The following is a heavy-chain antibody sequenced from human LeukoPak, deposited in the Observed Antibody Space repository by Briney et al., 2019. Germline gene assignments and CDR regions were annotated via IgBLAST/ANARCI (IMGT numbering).Heavy chain of an antibody. CDR2: IKQDGSEK. Sequence: GGSLRLSCEASGFTFDNCWMSWVRQAPGKGLEWVANIKQDGSEKYYVDSVKGRFTISRDNAKNSLFLQMNSLGAEDTAVYYCAVYSSGWYNTFDIWGQGTMVTVSS. V-gene: IGHV3-7*01. J-gene: IGHJ3*02. CDR3: AVYSSGWYNTFDI. D-gene: IGHD6-19*01. CDR1: GFTFDNCW.